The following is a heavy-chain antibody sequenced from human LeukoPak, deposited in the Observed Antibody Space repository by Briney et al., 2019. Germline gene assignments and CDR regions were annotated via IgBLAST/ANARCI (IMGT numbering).Heavy chain of an antibody. D-gene: IGHD2-8*02. Sequence: SETLSLTCTLSGGSISSGGYYWNWIRQHPGMGREWIGYISSSGSTYYNPSLKSRFTISVDTSKNQFSLKVSSVTAADTAVYYCARSTGPSLTFDQWGQGTLVTVSS. V-gene: IGHV4-31*03. CDR2: ISSSGST. CDR1: GGSISSGGYY. CDR3: ARSTGPSLTFDQ. J-gene: IGHJ4*02.